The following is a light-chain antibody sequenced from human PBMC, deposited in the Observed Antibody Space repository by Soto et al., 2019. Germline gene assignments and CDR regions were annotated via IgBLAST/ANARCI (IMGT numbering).Light chain of an antibody. J-gene: IGLJ3*02. V-gene: IGLV2-23*02. CDR1: STDVGTYNL. CDR2: EVT. CDR3: CSYAGNDIWV. Sequence: QSVLTQPASVSGSPGQSITISCTGASTDVGTYNLVSWYQQHPGKAPKLVVFEVTKRPSGVSDRFSGSKSGNTASLTISGLQADDESDYYCCSYAGNDIWVFGGGTQLTVL.